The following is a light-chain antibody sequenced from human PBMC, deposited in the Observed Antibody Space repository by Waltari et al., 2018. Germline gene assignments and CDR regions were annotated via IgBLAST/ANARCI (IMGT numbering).Light chain of an antibody. CDR1: QSLVHTNGNTY. CDR3: MQGTHWPRT. Sequence: DVVMTQSPLSLPVTLGQPASISCRSTQSLVHTNGNTYLNWFQQRPGQSPRRLIYEFSNRESGVPDRFSGSGSGTDFTLKISRVEAEDVGVYYCMQGTHWPRTFGQGTNVEI. V-gene: IGKV2-30*02. J-gene: IGKJ1*01. CDR2: EFS.